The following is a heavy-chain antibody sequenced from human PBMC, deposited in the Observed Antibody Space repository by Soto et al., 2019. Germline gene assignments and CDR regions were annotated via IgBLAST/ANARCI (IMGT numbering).Heavy chain of an antibody. Sequence: PGGSLRLSCAASEFTFSSYAMSWVRQAPGKGLEWVSAISGSGGSTYYADSVKGRFTISRDNSKNTLYLQMNSLRAEDTAVYYCASPGIAVAGTPNFDYWGQGTLVTVSS. D-gene: IGHD6-19*01. CDR3: ASPGIAVAGTPNFDY. CDR2: ISGSGGST. CDR1: EFTFSSYA. V-gene: IGHV3-23*01. J-gene: IGHJ4*02.